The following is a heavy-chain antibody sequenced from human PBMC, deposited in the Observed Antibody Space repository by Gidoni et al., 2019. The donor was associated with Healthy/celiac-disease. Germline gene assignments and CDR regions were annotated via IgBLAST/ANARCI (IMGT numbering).Heavy chain of an antibody. CDR3: ARVASEYGGNQGSEDFDL. J-gene: IGHJ2*01. CDR2: ISYDGSNK. D-gene: IGHD2-15*01. CDR1: GFTFSSYA. Sequence: QVQLVESGGGVVQPGRSLRLSGAASGFTFSSYARDWVPQAPGKGLEWVAVISYDGSNKYYADSVKGRFTISRDNSKNTLYLQMNSLRAEDTAVYYCARVASEYGGNQGSEDFDLWGRGTLVTVSS. V-gene: IGHV3-30-3*01.